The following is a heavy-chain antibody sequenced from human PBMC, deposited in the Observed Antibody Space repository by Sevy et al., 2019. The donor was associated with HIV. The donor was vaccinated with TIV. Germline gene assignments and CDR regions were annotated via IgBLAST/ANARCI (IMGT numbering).Heavy chain of an antibody. V-gene: IGHV1-24*01. J-gene: IGHJ4*02. CDR2: FDPEDGET. CDR3: TTMEYYHNVIGSDSGDY. Sequence: ASVKVSCKVSGYTLIKLSMHWVRQAPGKGFEWMGGFDPEDGETIYAQKFQGRVTMTADTSTDTAYMKLSSLRSEDTAMYFCTTMEYYHNVIGSDSGDYWGQGTLVTVSS. CDR1: GYTLIKLS. D-gene: IGHD3-22*01.